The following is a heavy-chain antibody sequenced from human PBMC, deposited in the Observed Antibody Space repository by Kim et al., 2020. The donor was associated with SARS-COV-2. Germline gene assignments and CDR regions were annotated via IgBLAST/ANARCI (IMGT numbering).Heavy chain of an antibody. CDR2: INAGNGNT. Sequence: ASVKVSCKASGYTFTSYAMHWVRQAPGQRLEWMGWINAGNGNTKYSQKFQGRVTITRDTSASTAYMELSSLRSEDTAVYYCARGKERQWLSKFFDYWGQGTLVTVSS. V-gene: IGHV1-3*01. CDR1: GYTFTSYA. CDR3: ARGKERQWLSKFFDY. D-gene: IGHD6-19*01. J-gene: IGHJ4*02.